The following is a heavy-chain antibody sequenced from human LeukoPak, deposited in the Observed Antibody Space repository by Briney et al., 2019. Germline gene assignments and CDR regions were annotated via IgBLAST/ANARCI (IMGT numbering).Heavy chain of an antibody. V-gene: IGHV4-59*01. CDR1: GGSISSYY. J-gene: IGHJ5*02. Sequence: PSETLSLTCTVSGGSISSYYWSWIRQPPGKGLGWIGYIYYSGSTNYNPSLKSRVTISVDTSKNQFSLKLSSVTAADTAEYYCARVMGSVWAILFGPWGQGTLVTVSS. CDR3: ARVMGSVWAILFGP. CDR2: IYYSGST. D-gene: IGHD6-25*01.